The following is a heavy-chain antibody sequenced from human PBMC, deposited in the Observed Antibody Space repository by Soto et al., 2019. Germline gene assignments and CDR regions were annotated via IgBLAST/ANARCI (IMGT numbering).Heavy chain of an antibody. Sequence: QVQLVESGGGVGQPGRSLRLSCAASGFSVNTHVIHWIRQAPGKGLEWVAVLWYDGSREYYADSVKGRFTISRDNSKNMMYLQMDNLRVEDTAVCYCARAPRFDTWYFDYWGQGTLATVSS. CDR3: ARAPRFDTWYFDY. J-gene: IGHJ4*02. D-gene: IGHD2-2*02. V-gene: IGHV3-33*01. CDR1: GFSVNTHV. CDR2: LWYDGSRE.